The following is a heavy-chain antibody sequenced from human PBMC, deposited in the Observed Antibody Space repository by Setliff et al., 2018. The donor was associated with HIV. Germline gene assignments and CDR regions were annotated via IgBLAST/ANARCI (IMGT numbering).Heavy chain of an antibody. D-gene: IGHD6-19*01. Sequence: GGSLRLSCAASGFTFSRYAMSWVRQAPGKGLQWVSVISDVGGNAASTYYAGSVKGRFTISRDNSKNTLYLQMNSLRAEDTAVYYCARDVAQWLEFPINNFDYWGQGTLVTVSS. J-gene: IGHJ4*02. V-gene: IGHV3-23*01. CDR2: ISDVGGNAAST. CDR3: ARDVAQWLEFPINNFDY. CDR1: GFTFSRYA.